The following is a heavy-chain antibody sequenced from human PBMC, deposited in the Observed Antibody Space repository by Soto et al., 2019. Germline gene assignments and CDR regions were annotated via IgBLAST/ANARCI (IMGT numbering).Heavy chain of an antibody. CDR3: ARIREYCGGGICHSVDF. J-gene: IGHJ4*02. CDR2: IDWDNDK. Sequence: GSGPTLVNPTQTLTLTWTCSGFSLSSSGVCVSWIRQPPGRALEWLARIDWDNDKYYSTSLKTRLTVSKDTSKNQVVLTMTNMDPVDTATYYCARIREYCGGGICHSVDFWGQGTLVTVSS. V-gene: IGHV2-70*11. CDR1: GFSLSSSGVC. D-gene: IGHD2-15*01.